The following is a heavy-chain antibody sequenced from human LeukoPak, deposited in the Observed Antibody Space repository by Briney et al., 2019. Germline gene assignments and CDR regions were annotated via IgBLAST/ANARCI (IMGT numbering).Heavy chain of an antibody. CDR3: AREGGVAGFAY. Sequence: SETLSLTCTVSGGSISSYYWSWIRQPPGKGLEWIGYIYYSGSTNYNPSLKSRVTISVDTSKNQFSLKLSSVTAADTAVYYCAREGGVAGFAYWGQGTLVTVSS. V-gene: IGHV4-59*01. D-gene: IGHD6-19*01. CDR2: IYYSGST. CDR1: GGSISSYY. J-gene: IGHJ4*02.